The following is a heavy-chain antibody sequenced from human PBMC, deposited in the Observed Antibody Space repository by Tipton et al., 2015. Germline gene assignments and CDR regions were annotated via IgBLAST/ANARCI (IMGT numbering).Heavy chain of an antibody. CDR2: IYYSGAT. Sequence: TLSLTCTVSGDSISSGDYYWSWIRQPPGKGLEWIAYIYYSGATYYNPSLENRLTIPLDTPKNQFSLKLSSVTAADTAVYYCARDRVVTTPNFYYYYGMDVWGQGTTVTVSS. V-gene: IGHV4-30-4*01. D-gene: IGHD2-21*02. CDR3: ARDRVVTTPNFYYYYGMDV. CDR1: GDSISSGDYY. J-gene: IGHJ6*02.